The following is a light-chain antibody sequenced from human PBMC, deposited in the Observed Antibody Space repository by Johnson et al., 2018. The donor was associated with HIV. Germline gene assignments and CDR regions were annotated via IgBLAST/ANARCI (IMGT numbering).Light chain of an antibody. V-gene: IGLV1-51*02. CDR1: SSNIGNNY. CDR3: GTWDSSLSAGINYV. CDR2: ENN. Sequence: QSVLTQPPSVSAAPGQKVTISCSGSSSNIGNNYVSWYQQLPGTAPKLLIYENNKRPSGIPDRFSGSKSGTSATLGITGLQTGDEADYYCGTWDSSLSAGINYVFVTGTKVTVL. J-gene: IGLJ1*01.